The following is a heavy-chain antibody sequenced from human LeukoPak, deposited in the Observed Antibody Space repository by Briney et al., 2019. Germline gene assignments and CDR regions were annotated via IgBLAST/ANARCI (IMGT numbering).Heavy chain of an antibody. CDR1: GFTFSNYA. CDR3: VKADPGAWYSYFDF. J-gene: IGHJ4*02. CDR2: ISASGSTT. Sequence: GGSLRLSCAASGFTFSNYAMNWVRQAPGKGLEWVSAISASGSTTYTSDSVRGRATISRENSRNTLSLQLNGLRAEDPAIYFCVKADPGAWYSYFDFWGQGALVTVSS. D-gene: IGHD2-21*02. V-gene: IGHV3-23*01.